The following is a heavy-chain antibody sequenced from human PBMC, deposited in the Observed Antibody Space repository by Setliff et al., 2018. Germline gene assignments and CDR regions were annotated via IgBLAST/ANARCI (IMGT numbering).Heavy chain of an antibody. CDR3: TREASVDFWSGYPYYYYMDV. CDR1: GFTFGDYV. D-gene: IGHD3-3*01. V-gene: IGHV3-49*04. CDR2: IRSKAYGGTT. Sequence: GGSLRLSCPASGFTFGDYVMSWVRQAPGKGLEWVGFIRSKAYGGTTEYAASVKGRFTISRDESKSIAYLQMNRLKTEDTAVYYCTREASVDFWSGYPYYYYMDVWGKGTTVTVSS. J-gene: IGHJ6*03.